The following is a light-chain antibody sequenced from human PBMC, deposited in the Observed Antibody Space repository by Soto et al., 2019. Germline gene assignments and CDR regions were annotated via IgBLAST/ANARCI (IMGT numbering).Light chain of an antibody. V-gene: IGKV3-15*01. CDR2: GAS. Sequence: EIVMTQSPATLSVSPGERATLSCRASQSVSLNLAWFQQKPGQAPRLLINGASTRVTGIPARFSGRGSDTEFSLTISSLQSEDFAVYYCHQYNNWPPTFGGGTKVEI. J-gene: IGKJ4*01. CDR1: QSVSLN. CDR3: HQYNNWPPT.